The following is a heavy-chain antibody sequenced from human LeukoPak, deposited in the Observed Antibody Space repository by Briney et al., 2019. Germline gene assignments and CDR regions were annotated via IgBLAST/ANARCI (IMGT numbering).Heavy chain of an antibody. CDR1: GITFSGAY. CDR2: INPDGREK. J-gene: IGHJ4*02. D-gene: IGHD2-15*01. CDR3: ASRHCSGGSCYWAFDY. Sequence: QPGGSLRLSCAASGITFSGAYMTWVRQAPGKGLEWVANINPDGREKSYVDSVKGRFTISRDNAKDSLYLQMNSLRAEDTAVYYCASRHCSGGSCYWAFDYWGQGTRVTVSS. V-gene: IGHV3-7*02.